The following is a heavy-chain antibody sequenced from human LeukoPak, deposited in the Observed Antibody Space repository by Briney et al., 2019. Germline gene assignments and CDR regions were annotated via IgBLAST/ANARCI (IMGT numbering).Heavy chain of an antibody. V-gene: IGHV3-23*01. CDR3: AKDSGSYSGADNAFDI. D-gene: IGHD1-26*01. J-gene: IGHJ3*02. Sequence: GGSLRLSCAASGLTFSNYAMTWVRQAPGKGLEWVSGISGSGGSTYYADSVKGRFTMSRDNSKNTLYLQMNSLRAEDTAVYYCAKDSGSYSGADNAFDIWGQGTMVTVSS. CDR2: ISGSGGST. CDR1: GLTFSNYA.